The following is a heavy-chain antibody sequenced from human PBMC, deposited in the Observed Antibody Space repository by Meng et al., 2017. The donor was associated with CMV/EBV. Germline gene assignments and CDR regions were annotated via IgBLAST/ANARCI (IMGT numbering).Heavy chain of an antibody. Sequence: QITLKESGPTLVKPTQTSTLTCPFSGFSLSTSGVGVGWIRQPPGKALEWLALIYWDDDKRYSPSLKSRLTITKDTSKNQVVLTMTNMDPVDTATYYCAHSGYYYDSSGYRIDYWGQGTLVTVSS. J-gene: IGHJ4*02. CDR1: GFSLSTSGVG. CDR3: AHSGYYYDSSGYRIDY. V-gene: IGHV2-5*02. D-gene: IGHD3-22*01. CDR2: IYWDDDK.